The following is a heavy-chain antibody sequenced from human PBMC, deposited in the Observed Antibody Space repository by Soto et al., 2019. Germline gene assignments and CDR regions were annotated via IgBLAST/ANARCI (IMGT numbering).Heavy chain of an antibody. CDR2: IYPGDSKT. V-gene: IGHV5-51*01. J-gene: IGHJ4*01. CDR3: ASTSIAVSGWEEGTLPSPSYSDY. CDR1: GFSFTTYW. Sequence: PGESLKISCKGFGFSFTTYWIAWVRQMPGKGLEWMGIIYPGDSKTTYSPSFQGQVTISADKSISTAYLQWSSLKASDTAMYYCASTSIAVSGWEEGTLPSPSYSDYWRHGTLVSV. D-gene: IGHD6-19*01.